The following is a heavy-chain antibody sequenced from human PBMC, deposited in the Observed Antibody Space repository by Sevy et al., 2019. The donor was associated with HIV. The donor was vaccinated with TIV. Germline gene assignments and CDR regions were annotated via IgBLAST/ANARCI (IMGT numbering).Heavy chain of an antibody. CDR2: ISSNGGST. Sequence: GGSLRLSCAASGFSFSSYALHWVRQAPGKGLEYVSAISSNGGSTYYADSVKGRFTISRDNAKNSLYLQMNSLTVEDTAVYYCARDRRNYSGQYFDFWGQGTLVTVSS. V-gene: IGHV3-64*02. J-gene: IGHJ4*02. D-gene: IGHD1-7*01. CDR1: GFSFSSYA. CDR3: ARDRRNYSGQYFDF.